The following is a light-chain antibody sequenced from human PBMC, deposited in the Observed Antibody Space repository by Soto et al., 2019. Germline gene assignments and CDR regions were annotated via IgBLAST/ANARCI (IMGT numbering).Light chain of an antibody. Sequence: QSVLTHPPSASSIHGQRGSISYSGSSSNFASNSVYWYQQVPGTAPKLLIYRSNQRPSGVPDRFSGSKSGTSASLAISGLRSEDEADYYCVAWDDNLSCVLFGGGTKVTVL. J-gene: IGLJ2*01. CDR2: RSN. V-gene: IGLV1-47*01. CDR1: SSNFASNS. CDR3: VAWDDNLSCVL.